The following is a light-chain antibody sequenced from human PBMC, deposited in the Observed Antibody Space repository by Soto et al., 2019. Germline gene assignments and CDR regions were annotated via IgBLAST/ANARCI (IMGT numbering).Light chain of an antibody. CDR3: QQYGSSPPT. V-gene: IGKV3-20*01. CDR1: QNVRSY. CDR2: GAS. J-gene: IGKJ1*01. Sequence: EIVVTQSPATLSVSPGERATLSCRASQNVRSYLAWYQQKPGQAPRLLIYGASSRATGIPDRFSGSGSGTDFTFTISRLEPEDFAVYYCQQYGSSPPTFGQGTKVDIK.